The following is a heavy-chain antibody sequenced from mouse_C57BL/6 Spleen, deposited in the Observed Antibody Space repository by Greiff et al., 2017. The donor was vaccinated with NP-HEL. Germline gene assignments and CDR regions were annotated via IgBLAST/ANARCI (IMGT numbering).Heavy chain of an antibody. CDR2: IYPGSGNT. CDR1: GYTFTDYY. J-gene: IGHJ1*03. Sequence: QVQLQQSGAEPVRPGASVKLSCKASGYTFTDYYINWVKQRPGQGLEWIARIYPGSGNTYYNEKFKGKATLTAEKSSSTAYMQLSSLTSEDSAVYFCARKETWYFDVWGTGTTVTVSS. V-gene: IGHV1-76*01. CDR3: ARKETWYFDV.